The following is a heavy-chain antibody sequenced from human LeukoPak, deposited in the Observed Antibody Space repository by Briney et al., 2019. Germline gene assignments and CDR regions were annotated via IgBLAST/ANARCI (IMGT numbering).Heavy chain of an antibody. V-gene: IGHV3-23*01. J-gene: IGHJ6*03. D-gene: IGHD3-3*01. CDR1: GFTFSSYG. CDR2: ISDSGVGT. Sequence: GGSLRLSCAASGFTFSSYGMNWVRQAPGKGMEWVSGISDSGVGTKHADSVKGRFTISRDNSKNTLYLQMNSLRAEDTAVYYCAKIGRSYDFWTGYYEEEVDYMDVWGKGTTVTVSS. CDR3: AKIGRSYDFWTGYYEEEVDYMDV.